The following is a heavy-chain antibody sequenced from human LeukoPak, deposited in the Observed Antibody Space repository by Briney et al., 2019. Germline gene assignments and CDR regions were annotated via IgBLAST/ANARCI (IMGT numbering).Heavy chain of an antibody. V-gene: IGHV3-7*01. CDR3: ARDVPFEGYSSWFDP. CDR2: IKQDGSEK. Sequence: GGSLRLSCAASGFTFSSYWMSWVRQAPGKGLEWVANIKQDGSEKYYVDSVKGRFTISRDNAKNSLYLQMNSLRAEVTAVYYCARDVPFEGYSSWFDPWGQGTLVTVSS. J-gene: IGHJ5*02. D-gene: IGHD4-11*01. CDR1: GFTFSSYW.